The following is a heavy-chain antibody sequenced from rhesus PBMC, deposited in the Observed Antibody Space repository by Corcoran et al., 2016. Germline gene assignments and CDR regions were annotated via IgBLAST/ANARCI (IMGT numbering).Heavy chain of an antibody. CDR3: AKDLVWNALDV. D-gene: IGHD2-39*01. V-gene: IGHV3-119*01. J-gene: IGHJ5-2*02. CDR1: GFTFSANW. CDR2: IRNDGNSI. Sequence: EVQLAESGGGLVQPGGSLRLSCAASGFTFSANWMNFVRQVPGKGLEWVSRIRNDGNSINYADSVKGRFTISRENAKKSLYLQMNCLRPEDTAVYYCAKDLVWNALDVWGRGVLVTCSS.